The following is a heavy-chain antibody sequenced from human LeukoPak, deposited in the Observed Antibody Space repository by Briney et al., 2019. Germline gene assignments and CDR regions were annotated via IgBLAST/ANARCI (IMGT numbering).Heavy chain of an antibody. CDR1: GGSSSGYY. CDR3: ARNRYSGYDPRRYLFDY. D-gene: IGHD5-12*01. J-gene: IGHJ4*02. Sequence: PSETLSLTCAVYGGSSSGYYWSWIRQPPGKGLEWIGEVNHSGSTNYNPSLKSRVTISVDTSKNQFSLKLSSVTAADTAVYYCARNRYSGYDPRRYLFDYWGQGTLVTVSS. CDR2: VNHSGST. V-gene: IGHV4-34*01.